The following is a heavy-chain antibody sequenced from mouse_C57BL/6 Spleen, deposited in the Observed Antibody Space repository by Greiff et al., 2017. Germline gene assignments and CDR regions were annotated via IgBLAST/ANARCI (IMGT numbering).Heavy chain of an antibody. Sequence: VQLQQPGAELVMPGASVKLSCKASGYTFTSYWMHWVKQRPGQGLEWIGEIDPSDSYTNYNQKFKGKSTLTVDKSSSTAYMQLSSLTSEDSAVYYCARWDYDVGYFDYWGQGTTLTVSS. D-gene: IGHD2-4*01. V-gene: IGHV1-69*01. J-gene: IGHJ2*01. CDR1: GYTFTSYW. CDR2: IDPSDSYT. CDR3: ARWDYDVGYFDY.